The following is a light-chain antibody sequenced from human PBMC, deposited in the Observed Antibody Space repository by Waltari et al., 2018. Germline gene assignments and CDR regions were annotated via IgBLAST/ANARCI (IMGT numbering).Light chain of an antibody. J-gene: IGLJ3*02. Sequence: HSALTQPRSVSGSPGQSVTISCTGTSSDVGDYKFVSWYQQHPGKAPKLMIYDVSQRPYGVPDRFSGSKSGHTAYLTISGLQAEDEADYYCCSYAGRYTWVFGGGTKLTVL. CDR2: DVS. V-gene: IGLV2-11*01. CDR1: SSDVGDYKF. CDR3: CSYAGRYTWV.